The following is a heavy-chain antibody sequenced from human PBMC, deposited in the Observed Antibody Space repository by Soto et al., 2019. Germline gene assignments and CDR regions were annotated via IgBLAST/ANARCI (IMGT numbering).Heavy chain of an antibody. V-gene: IGHV1-3*01. J-gene: IGHJ4*02. CDR1: GYTFTAYT. CDR2: INAANGAT. D-gene: IGHD5-12*01. CDR3: ARVSFETSGFADY. Sequence: ASVKVSCTASGYTFTAYTIHWVRQAPGQSLEWMGWINAANGATKYSEKFQGRVTITRDTSARTAYMDLSSLSSKDTAVYFCARVSFETSGFADYWGQGTLVTVS.